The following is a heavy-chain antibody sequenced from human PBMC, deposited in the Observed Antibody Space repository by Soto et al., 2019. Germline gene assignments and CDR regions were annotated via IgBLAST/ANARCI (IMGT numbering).Heavy chain of an antibody. CDR1: GFTFSSYW. V-gene: IGHV3-7*01. CDR3: ARVNDFWSGYSSPYFDY. CDR2: IKQDGSEK. Sequence: PGGSLRLSCAASGFTFSSYWMSWVRQAPGKGLEWVANIKQDGSEKYYVDSVKGRFTISRDNAKNSLYLQMNSLRAEDTAVYYCARVNDFWSGYSSPYFDYWGQGTLVTVSS. D-gene: IGHD3-3*01. J-gene: IGHJ4*02.